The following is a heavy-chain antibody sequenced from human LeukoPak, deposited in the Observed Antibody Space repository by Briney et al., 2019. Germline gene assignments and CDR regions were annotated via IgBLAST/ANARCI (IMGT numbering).Heavy chain of an antibody. J-gene: IGHJ4*02. CDR2: ISSSSSYI. CDR1: GFTFSSYS. Sequence: GGSLRLSCAASGFTFSSYSMNWVRQAPGKGLEWVSSISSSSSYIYYADSVKGRFTISRDNAKNSLYLQMNSLRAEDTAAYYCARDVVRAVAGFIDYWGQGTLVTVSS. V-gene: IGHV3-21*01. D-gene: IGHD6-19*01. CDR3: ARDVVRAVAGFIDY.